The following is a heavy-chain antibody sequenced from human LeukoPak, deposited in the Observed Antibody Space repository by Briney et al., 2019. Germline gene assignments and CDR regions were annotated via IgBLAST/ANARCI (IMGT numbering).Heavy chain of an antibody. CDR3: ARGGLVRGTINSLIGFDI. V-gene: IGHV4-39*01. D-gene: IGHD3-10*01. Sequence: SETLSLTCTVSGVSISSSNSYWGWIRQPPGKGLEWIGSIYYSGNTYYNASLKSQVSISIDTSKNQFSLQLNSVTPEDTALYYCARGGLVRGTINSLIGFDIWGQGIMVTVSS. J-gene: IGHJ3*02. CDR1: GVSISSSNSY. CDR2: IYYSGNT.